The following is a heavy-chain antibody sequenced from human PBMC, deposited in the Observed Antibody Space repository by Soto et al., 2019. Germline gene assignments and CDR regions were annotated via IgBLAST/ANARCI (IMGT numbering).Heavy chain of an antibody. J-gene: IGHJ4*02. CDR2: ISGSGGST. D-gene: IGHD5-12*01. CDR3: AKDKGGYSGYVPDY. CDR1: GFTFSSYA. Sequence: GSMRLSCAASGFTFSSYAMSWVRQAPGKGLEWVSAISGSGGSTYYADSVKGRFTISRDNSKNTLYLQMNSLRAEDTAVYYCAKDKGGYSGYVPDYWGQGTLVTVSS. V-gene: IGHV3-23*01.